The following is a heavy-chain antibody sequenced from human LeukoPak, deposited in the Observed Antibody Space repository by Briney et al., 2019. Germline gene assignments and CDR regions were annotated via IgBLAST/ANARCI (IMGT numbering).Heavy chain of an antibody. Sequence: GASVKVSCTASGYTFTSYGISWVRQAPGQGLEWMGWISAYNSNTNYAQKLQGRVTMTTDTSTSTAYMELRSLRSDDTAVYYCARDRERVVATMGYYWGQGTLVTVSS. D-gene: IGHD5-12*01. CDR1: GYTFTSYG. CDR3: ARDRERVVATMGYY. CDR2: ISAYNSNT. J-gene: IGHJ4*02. V-gene: IGHV1-18*01.